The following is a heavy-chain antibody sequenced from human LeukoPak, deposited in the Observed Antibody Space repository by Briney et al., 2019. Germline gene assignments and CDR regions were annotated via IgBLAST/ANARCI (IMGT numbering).Heavy chain of an antibody. V-gene: IGHV3-9*01. CDR2: SWNSGSI. CDR3: AKDLRFLEWSWAFDY. D-gene: IGHD3-3*01. Sequence: SWNSGSIGYADSVKGRFTISRDNAKNSLYLQMNSLRAEDTALYYCAKDLRFLEWSWAFDYWGQGTLVTVSS. J-gene: IGHJ4*02.